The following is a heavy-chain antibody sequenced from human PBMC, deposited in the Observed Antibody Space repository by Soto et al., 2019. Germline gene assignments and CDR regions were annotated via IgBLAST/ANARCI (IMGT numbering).Heavy chain of an antibody. D-gene: IGHD3-22*01. CDR3: ARVPAMVTDGPYSSGYHHWYFDL. CDR1: GFTFSSYW. J-gene: IGHJ2*01. V-gene: IGHV3-7*03. CDR2: IKQDGSEK. Sequence: EVQLVESGGGLVQPGGSLRLSCAASGFTFSSYWMSWVRKAPGKGLEWVANIKQDGSEKYYVGSVKGRFTISRDNAKNSLYLQMNSLRAEDTAVYYCARVPAMVTDGPYSSGYHHWYFDLWGRGTLVTVSS.